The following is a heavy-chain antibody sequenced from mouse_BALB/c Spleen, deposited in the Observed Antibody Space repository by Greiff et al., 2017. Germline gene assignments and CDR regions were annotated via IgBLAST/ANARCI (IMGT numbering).Heavy chain of an antibody. CDR2: IDPETGGT. CDR3: TRSRGNYAMDY. CDR1: GYTFTDYE. V-gene: IGHV1-15*01. J-gene: IGHJ4*01. Sequence: QVQLKESGAELVRPGASVTLSCKASGYTFTDYEMHWVKQTPVHGLEWIGAIDPETGGTAYNQKFKGKATLTAAKSSSTAYMELRSLTSEDSAVYYCTRSRGNYAMDYWGQGTSVTVSS.